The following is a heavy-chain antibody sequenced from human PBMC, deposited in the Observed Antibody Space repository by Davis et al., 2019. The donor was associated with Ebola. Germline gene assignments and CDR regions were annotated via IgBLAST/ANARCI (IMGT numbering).Heavy chain of an antibody. J-gene: IGHJ4*02. CDR3: AKPAYSSSWYRSEDYFDY. Sequence: GESLKISCAASGFTFSNYWMSWVRQAPGKGLEWVSAISGSCDSTYYADSVKGRFTISRDNSKNTLYLQMNSLRAEDTAVYYCAKPAYSSSWYRSEDYFDYWGQGTLVTVSS. CDR2: ISGSCDST. V-gene: IGHV3-23*01. D-gene: IGHD6-13*01. CDR1: GFTFSNYW.